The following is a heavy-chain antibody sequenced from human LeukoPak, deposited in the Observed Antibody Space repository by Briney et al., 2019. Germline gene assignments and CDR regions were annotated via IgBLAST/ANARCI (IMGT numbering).Heavy chain of an antibody. Sequence: SETLSLTCTVSGGSISSSSYYWGWIRQPPGKGLEWIGSIYYSGNTYYNPSLKSRVTISVDTSKNQFSLKLSSVTAADTAVYYCARGPRIAVAGSKPYYYYYYMDVWGKGTTVTVSS. D-gene: IGHD6-19*01. J-gene: IGHJ6*03. CDR2: IYYSGNT. CDR3: ARGPRIAVAGSKPYYYYYYMDV. CDR1: GGSISSSSYY. V-gene: IGHV4-39*01.